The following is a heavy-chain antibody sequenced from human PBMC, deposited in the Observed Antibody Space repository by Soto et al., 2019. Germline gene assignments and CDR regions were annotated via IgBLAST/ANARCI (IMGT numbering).Heavy chain of an antibody. J-gene: IGHJ5*02. Sequence: SETLSLTCAVYGGSFTGYYWSWIRQLPGNGLEWIGEINHSGSTNYNPSLKSRVTISVDTSKNQFSLKLTSVTAADTAVYYCARALDCSSTSCYGWFDPWGQGTLVTVSS. CDR1: GGSFTGYY. D-gene: IGHD2-2*01. CDR3: ARALDCSSTSCYGWFDP. CDR2: INHSGST. V-gene: IGHV4-34*01.